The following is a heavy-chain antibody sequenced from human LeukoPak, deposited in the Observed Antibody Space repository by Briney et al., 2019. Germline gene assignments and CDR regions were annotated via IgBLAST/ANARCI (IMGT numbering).Heavy chain of an antibody. J-gene: IGHJ6*03. CDR1: GGSISSYY. CDR3: TRAASSGPLFTYHMDV. Sequence: SETLSLTCTVSGGSISSYYWSWIRQPPGKGLEWIGYIYDSGSTNYNPSLKSRATISVDTSKNQFSLKLTSVTAADTAVYYCTRAASSGPLFTYHMDVWGKGTTVTVSS. V-gene: IGHV4-59*12. D-gene: IGHD3-22*01. CDR2: IYDSGST.